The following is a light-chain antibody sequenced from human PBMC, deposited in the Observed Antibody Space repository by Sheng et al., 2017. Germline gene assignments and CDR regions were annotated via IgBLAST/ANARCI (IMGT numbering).Light chain of an antibody. V-gene: IGLV2-8*01. CDR2: AVN. CDR1: SSDVGGYNY. J-gene: IGLJ2*01. Sequence: QSALTQPPSASGSPGQSVTISCTGTSSDVGGYNYVSWYQQHPGKAPKLMIYAVNKRPSGVPDRFSGSKSANTASLTVSRLQAEDEADYYCSSYAGSNNRVLFGGGTKLTVL. CDR3: SSYAGSNNRVL.